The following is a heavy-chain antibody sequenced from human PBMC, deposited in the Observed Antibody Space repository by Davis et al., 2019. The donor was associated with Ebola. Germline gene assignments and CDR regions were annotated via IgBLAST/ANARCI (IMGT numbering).Heavy chain of an antibody. CDR1: GGSFRGYY. Sequence: SQTLSLTCAVYGGSFRGYYWSWIRQPPGKGLEWIGEINHSGSTNYNPSLKSRVTISVDTSKNQFSLKLSSVTAADTAVYYCARVGIVVVPAADFDYYYGMDVWGQGTTVTVSS. V-gene: IGHV4-34*01. CDR2: INHSGST. CDR3: ARVGIVVVPAADFDYYYGMDV. J-gene: IGHJ6*02. D-gene: IGHD2-2*01.